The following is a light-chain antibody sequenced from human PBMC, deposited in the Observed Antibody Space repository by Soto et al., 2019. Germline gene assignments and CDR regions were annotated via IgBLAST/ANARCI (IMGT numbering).Light chain of an antibody. Sequence: DIQMTQSPSTLSASVGDRVTITCRASQSISSWLAWYQQKPGKAPKLLIYDASSLESGVPSRFSGSGSGTEFTLTISSLQPDDLATHYCQQYNSYSPTFGQGTKEEIK. CDR1: QSISSW. CDR3: QQYNSYSPT. V-gene: IGKV1-5*01. J-gene: IGKJ1*01. CDR2: DAS.